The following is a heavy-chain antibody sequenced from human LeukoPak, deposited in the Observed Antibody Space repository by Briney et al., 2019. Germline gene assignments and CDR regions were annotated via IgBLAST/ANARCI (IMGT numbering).Heavy chain of an antibody. CDR3: ASSGWPDAFDI. J-gene: IGHJ3*02. Sequence: SETLSLTCTVSGGSITGYYWSWIRQSPGKRLEWIGYIYYSGNTNYNPSLKRRVTISVDTSNNQFSLKLSSVTAADTAVYYCASSGWPDAFDIWGQGTMVTVSS. CDR1: GGSITGYY. CDR2: IYYSGNT. D-gene: IGHD6-19*01. V-gene: IGHV4-59*01.